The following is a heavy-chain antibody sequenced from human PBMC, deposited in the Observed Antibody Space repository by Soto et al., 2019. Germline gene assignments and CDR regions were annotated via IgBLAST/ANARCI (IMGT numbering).Heavy chain of an antibody. Sequence: ASVKVSCKASGGTFSSYAISWVRQAPGQGLEWMGGIIPIFGTANYAQKFQGRVTITADESTSTAYMELSSLRSEDTAVYYCARDRLVRFKVERLGTYSGSSHWGQGTLVTVSS. D-gene: IGHD1-26*01. V-gene: IGHV1-69*13. J-gene: IGHJ4*02. CDR1: GGTFSSYA. CDR3: ARDRLVRFKVERLGTYSGSSH. CDR2: IIPIFGTA.